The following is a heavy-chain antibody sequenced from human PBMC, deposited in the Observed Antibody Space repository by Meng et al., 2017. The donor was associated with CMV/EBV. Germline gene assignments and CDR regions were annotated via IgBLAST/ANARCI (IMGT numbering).Heavy chain of an antibody. J-gene: IGHJ6*02. D-gene: IGHD2-2*01. CDR1: GYTFTSHD. V-gene: IGHV1-69*10. CDR3: ARGGYCSSTSCRDYYYYGMDV. CDR2: IIPILGIA. Sequence: SVKVSCKASGYTFTSHDINWVRQATGQGLEWMGGIIPILGIANYAQKFQGRVTITADKSTSTAYMELSSLRSEDTAVYYCARGGYCSSTSCRDYYYYGMDVWGQGTTVTVSS.